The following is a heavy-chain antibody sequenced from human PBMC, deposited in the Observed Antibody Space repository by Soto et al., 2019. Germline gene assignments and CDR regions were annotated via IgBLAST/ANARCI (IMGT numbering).Heavy chain of an antibody. CDR3: AAPRDEYGSGISWFTYGMDV. Sequence: EGSLRLSCFASGFTFSDYAMTWVRHVPGRGLEWVSSLNGAGGSTYYADSVRGRFTISRDNSQNTLFLQMNRLTVDDTAIYYCAAPRDEYGSGISWFTYGMDVWGQGTTVTVSS. CDR1: GFTFSDYA. J-gene: IGHJ6*02. V-gene: IGHV3-23*01. D-gene: IGHD3-10*01. CDR2: LNGAGGST.